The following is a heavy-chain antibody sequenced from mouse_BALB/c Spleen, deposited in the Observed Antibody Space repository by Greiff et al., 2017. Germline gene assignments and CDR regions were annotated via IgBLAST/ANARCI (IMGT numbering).Heavy chain of an antibody. V-gene: IGHV5-6-4*01. Sequence: EVQGVESGGGLVKPGGSLKLSCAASGFTFSSYTMSWVRQTPEKRLEWVATISSGGSYTYYPDSVKGRFTISRDNAKNTLYLQMSSLKSEDTAMYYCTRDLVSSYPYYAMDYWGQGTSVTVSS. D-gene: IGHD1-1*01. CDR3: TRDLVSSYPYYAMDY. J-gene: IGHJ4*01. CDR2: ISSGGSYT. CDR1: GFTFSSYT.